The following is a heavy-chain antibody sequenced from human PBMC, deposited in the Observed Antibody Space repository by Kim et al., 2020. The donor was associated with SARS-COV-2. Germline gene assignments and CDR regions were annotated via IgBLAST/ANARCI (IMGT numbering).Heavy chain of an antibody. V-gene: IGHV4-59*01. CDR1: GGSISYYY. Sequence: SETLSLTCTVSGGSISYYYWSWIRQPPGKGLEWIGYIYYSGSTDYNPSPKSRVTISVDTSKNQFSLKLSSVNAADTAVYYCAGVRRSCSKGVCQTHYYYGMDVWGQGATVTVSS. CDR3: AGVRRSCSKGVCQTHYYYGMDV. CDR2: IYYSGST. D-gene: IGHD2-8*01. J-gene: IGHJ6*02.